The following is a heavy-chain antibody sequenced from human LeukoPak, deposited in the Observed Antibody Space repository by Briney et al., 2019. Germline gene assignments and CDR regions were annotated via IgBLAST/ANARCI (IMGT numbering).Heavy chain of an antibody. D-gene: IGHD6-19*01. CDR3: ARVAVAAREYFDY. Sequence: SETLSLTCTVSGGSISGYYWSWIRQPPGKGLEWIGYIYYSGSTNYNPSLKSRVTISVDTSKNQFSLKLSSVTAADTAVYYCARVAVAAREYFDYWGQGTLVTVSS. J-gene: IGHJ4*02. V-gene: IGHV4-59*01. CDR1: GGSISGYY. CDR2: IYYSGST.